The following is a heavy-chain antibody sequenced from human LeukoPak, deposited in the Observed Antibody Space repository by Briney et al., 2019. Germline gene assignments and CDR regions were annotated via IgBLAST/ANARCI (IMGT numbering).Heavy chain of an antibody. D-gene: IGHD3-9*01. CDR2: IYYSGST. CDR1: GFSFSSYS. V-gene: IGHV4-59*01. Sequence: GSLRLSCAASGFSFSSYSMNWVRQAPGKGLEWIGYIYYSGSTNYNPSLKSRVTISVDTSKNQFSLKLSSVTAADTAVYYCARVRYFDWLLSGVWFDPWGQGTLVTVSS. CDR3: ARVRYFDWLLSGVWFDP. J-gene: IGHJ5*02.